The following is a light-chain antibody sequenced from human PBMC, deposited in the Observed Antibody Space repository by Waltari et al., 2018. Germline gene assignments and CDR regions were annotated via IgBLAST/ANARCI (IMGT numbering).Light chain of an antibody. Sequence: QSALTQPAAVSGSPGQSITISCTGSTSDLGIYNSVSWYQQHPGKAPKLIIYDVNKRPSGVSNRFSGSKSGNPASLTISGLQSEDEGHYYCGSSPTSPVGVFGTGTRVTVL. J-gene: IGLJ1*01. V-gene: IGLV2-14*03. CDR1: TSDLGIYNS. CDR3: GSSPTSPVGV. CDR2: DVN.